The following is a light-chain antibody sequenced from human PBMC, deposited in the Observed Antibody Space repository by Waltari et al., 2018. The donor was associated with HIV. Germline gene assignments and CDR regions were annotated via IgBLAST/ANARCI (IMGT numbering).Light chain of an antibody. Sequence: DIQMTQSPSSLSASVGDRVTITCRASQTIGRSLNWYQQRPGKAPKLLIYHVSTLQTGAPSRFGGDGSGTDFTLTISSLHLEDFASYCCQQTYSSPITFGQGTRLEIK. V-gene: IGKV1-39*01. CDR2: HVS. J-gene: IGKJ5*01. CDR3: QQTYSSPIT. CDR1: QTIGRS.